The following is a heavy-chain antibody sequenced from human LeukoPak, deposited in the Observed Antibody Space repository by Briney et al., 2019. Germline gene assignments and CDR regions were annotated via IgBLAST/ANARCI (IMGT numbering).Heavy chain of an antibody. D-gene: IGHD2/OR15-2a*01. J-gene: IGHJ4*02. CDR2: IYSGDRT. CDR1: GFSVSSNY. Sequence: GGSLRLSCAASGFSVSSNYMSWVRQAPGKGLEWVSIIYSGDRTFYADSVKGRFTISRDNSKNTLYLQMNSLRAEDTAVYYCARNIPGGHWGQGTLVTVSS. CDR3: ARNIPGGH. V-gene: IGHV3-66*01.